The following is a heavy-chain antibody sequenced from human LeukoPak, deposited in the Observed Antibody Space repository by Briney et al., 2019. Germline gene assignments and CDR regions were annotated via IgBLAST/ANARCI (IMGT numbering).Heavy chain of an antibody. J-gene: IGHJ4*02. CDR3: AKHQRGGYDSPSHS. Sequence: AGGSLRLSCAASGFTFSSYAMSWVRQAPGKGLEWVSTISGSVDTTYYADSVEGRFTISRDSSKNTLFLQMNSLRAEDTAIYYCAKHQRGGYDSPSHSWGQGTLVTASS. V-gene: IGHV3-23*01. D-gene: IGHD5-12*01. CDR1: GFTFSSYA. CDR2: ISGSVDTT.